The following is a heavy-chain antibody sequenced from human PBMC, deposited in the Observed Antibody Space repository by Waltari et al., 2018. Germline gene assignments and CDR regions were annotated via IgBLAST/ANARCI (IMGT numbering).Heavy chain of an antibody. CDR3: AREGGNYGY. Sequence: EVQLVESGGGLVQPGGSLRLSCAASGFTFSSYWMTWVRQAPGKGLEWVAKIKHDGSEKYYVDSVKGRFTISRDNAKNSLFLQMNSLRAEDTAVYYCAREGGNYGYWGQGTLVTVSS. CDR2: IKHDGSEK. CDR1: GFTFSSYW. J-gene: IGHJ4*02. V-gene: IGHV3-7*04. D-gene: IGHD1-26*01.